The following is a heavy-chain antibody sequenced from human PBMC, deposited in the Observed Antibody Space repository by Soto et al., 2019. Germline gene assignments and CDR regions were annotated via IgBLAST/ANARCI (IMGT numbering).Heavy chain of an antibody. J-gene: IGHJ4*02. CDR2: ISYDGSKK. D-gene: IGHD3-10*01. Sequence: GGSLRLSCAASGFTFSSYAMHWVRQAPGKGLEWVAVISYDGSKKYYADSVEGRFTISRDNSKNTLYLQMNSLRVEDTAVYYCARDLGWELLSDYWGQGTLVTVSS. V-gene: IGHV3-30-3*01. CDR1: GFTFSSYA. CDR3: ARDLGWELLSDY.